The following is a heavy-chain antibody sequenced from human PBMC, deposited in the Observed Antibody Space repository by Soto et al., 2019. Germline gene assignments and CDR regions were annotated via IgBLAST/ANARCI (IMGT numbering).Heavy chain of an antibody. CDR1: GGSFSGYY. J-gene: IGHJ4*02. D-gene: IGHD4-17*01. CDR2: INHSGST. V-gene: IGHV4-34*01. Sequence: SETLSLTCAVYGGSFSGYYWSWIRQPPGKGLEWIGEINHSGSTYYNPSLKSRVTISVDTSKNQFSLKLSSVTAADTAVYYCASTADYGDYEYYFDYWGQGTLVTVSS. CDR3: ASTADYGDYEYYFDY.